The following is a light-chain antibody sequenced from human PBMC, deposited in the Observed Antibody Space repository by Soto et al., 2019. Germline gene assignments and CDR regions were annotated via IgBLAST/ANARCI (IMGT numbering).Light chain of an antibody. CDR1: TPNIGSNF. V-gene: IGLV1-47*01. Sequence: QSVLTQPPSASGTPGQRVTISCSGSTPNIGSNFVYWNQQLPGTAPKLLIYRNDQRPSGVPDRFSGSKSGTSGSLAISGLRSEDEAVYYCSSYAGSNNLVFGGGTKLTVL. CDR2: RND. J-gene: IGLJ3*02. CDR3: SSYAGSNNLV.